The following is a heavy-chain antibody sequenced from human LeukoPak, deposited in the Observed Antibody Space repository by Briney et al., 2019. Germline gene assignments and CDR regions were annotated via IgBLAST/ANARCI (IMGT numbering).Heavy chain of an antibody. CDR1: GFSFSSHW. CDR3: ARDGGAMVSGYFDY. V-gene: IGHV3-7*01. Sequence: GGSLRLSCAASGFSFSSHWMSWVRQAPGKGLEWVGNIMPDGRESYHVDSVKGRFIISRDNARNLLFLQLNSLRVEDTAVYYCARDGGAMVSGYFDYWGQGTLVTVSS. D-gene: IGHD5-18*01. J-gene: IGHJ4*02. CDR2: IMPDGRES.